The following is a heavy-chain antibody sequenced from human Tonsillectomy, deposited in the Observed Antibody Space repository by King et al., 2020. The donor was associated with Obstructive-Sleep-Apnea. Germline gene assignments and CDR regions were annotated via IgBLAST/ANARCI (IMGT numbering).Heavy chain of an antibody. D-gene: IGHD5-18*01. Sequence: VQLVESGGGLVQPGGSLRLSCTASKFTFSSYAMHWVRQAPGKGLEYVSGISNDGDRTHYANSVKGRFTISRDNSKNTVFLQMDSLRVDDMALYYCAREGSRYTYREDALDIWGQGTRVTVSS. J-gene: IGHJ3*02. CDR1: KFTFSSYA. CDR2: ISNDGDRT. CDR3: AREGSRYTYREDALDI. V-gene: IGHV3-64*01.